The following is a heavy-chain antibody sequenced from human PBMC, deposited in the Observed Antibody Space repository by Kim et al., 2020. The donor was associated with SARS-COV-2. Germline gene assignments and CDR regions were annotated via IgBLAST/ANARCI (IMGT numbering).Heavy chain of an antibody. D-gene: IGHD3-16*01. J-gene: IGHJ4*02. V-gene: IGHV4-34*01. CDR3: ARYAV. CDR1: GGSFSGYY. Sequence: SETLSLTCAVYGGSFSGYYWTWIRQPPGKGLEWIGDIDHSGSANYNPSLKSRVTISIDTSNNQFSLKMNSVTAADTAISYCARYAVWSRGTLVTVSS. CDR2: IDHSGSA.